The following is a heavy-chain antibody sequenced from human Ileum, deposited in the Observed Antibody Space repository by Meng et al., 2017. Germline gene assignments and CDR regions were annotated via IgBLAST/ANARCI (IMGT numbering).Heavy chain of an antibody. J-gene: IGHJ4*02. Sequence: QVQLVQSGAEVMKPGASVKVSCRASGYTFTSYFLHWARQAPGQGLEWLRTINPNNGETSYAQRFQGRVTLTRDTSTTTVYMELSSLGSEDTAVYYCAREKSPGHFDYLGQGILVTVSS. CDR2: INPNNGET. V-gene: IGHV1-46*01. CDR3: AREKSPGHFDY. CDR1: GYTFTSYF.